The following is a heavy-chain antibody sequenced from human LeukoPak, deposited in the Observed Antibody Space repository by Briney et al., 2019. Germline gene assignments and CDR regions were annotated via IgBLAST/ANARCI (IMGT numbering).Heavy chain of an antibody. J-gene: IGHJ4*02. CDR3: AFDWLDYGGRPYYFDY. Sequence: GRSLRLSCAATGFTFSSYAMSWVRQAPGRGLEWVSAISGSGGSTYYADSVKGRFTISRDNSKNTLYLQMNSLRAEDTAVYYCAFDWLDYGGRPYYFDYWGQGTLVTVSS. D-gene: IGHD4-23*01. CDR2: ISGSGGST. CDR1: GFTFSSYA. V-gene: IGHV3-23*01.